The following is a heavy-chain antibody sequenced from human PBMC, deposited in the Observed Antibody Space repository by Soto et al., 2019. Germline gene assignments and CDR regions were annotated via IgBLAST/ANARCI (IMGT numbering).Heavy chain of an antibody. V-gene: IGHV1-18*01. CDR1: GYTFTSYG. CDR3: ARDFDYYDSSDPIDY. CDR2: ISAYNGNT. D-gene: IGHD3-22*01. Sequence: QVQLVQSGAEVKKPGASVKVSCKASGYTFTSYGISWVRQAPGQGLEWMGWISAYNGNTNYAQKLQGRVTMTTDTSTSTPYMELRSLRSDDTAVYYCARDFDYYDSSDPIDYWGQGTLVTVSS. J-gene: IGHJ4*02.